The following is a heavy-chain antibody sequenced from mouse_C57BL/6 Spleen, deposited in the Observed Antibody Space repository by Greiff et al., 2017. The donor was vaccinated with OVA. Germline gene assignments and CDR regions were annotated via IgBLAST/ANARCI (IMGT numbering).Heavy chain of an antibody. CDR2: INPNNGGT. V-gene: IGHV1-26*01. J-gene: IGHJ4*01. CDR3: ARERRDYDVGGPMDY. Sequence: EVQLQQSGPELVKPGASVKISCKASGYTFTDYYMNWVKQSHGKSLEWIGDINPNNGGTSYNQKFKGKATLTVDKSSSTAYMELRSLTSEDSAVYYGARERRDYDVGGPMDYWGQGTSVTVSS. CDR1: GYTFTDYY. D-gene: IGHD2-4*01.